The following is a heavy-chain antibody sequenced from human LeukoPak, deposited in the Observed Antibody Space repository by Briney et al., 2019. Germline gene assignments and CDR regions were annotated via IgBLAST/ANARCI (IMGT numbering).Heavy chain of an antibody. V-gene: IGHV3-11*04. J-gene: IGHJ5*02. CDR3: ARYCSSTSCYFGGLDP. CDR2: ISSSGSTI. CDR1: GFTFSDYY. Sequence: GGSLRLSCAASGFTFSDYYMSWIRQAPGKGLEWVSYISSSGSTIYYADSVKGRFTIARDNAKNSLYLQMNSLRAEDTAVYYCARYCSSTSCYFGGLDPWGQGTLVTVSS. D-gene: IGHD2-2*01.